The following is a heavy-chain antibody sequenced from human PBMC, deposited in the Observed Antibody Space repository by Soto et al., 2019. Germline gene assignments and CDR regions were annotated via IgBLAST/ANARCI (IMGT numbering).Heavy chain of an antibody. J-gene: IGHJ4*02. CDR3: ARGYSYGYTPFDS. CDR2: MSYDGSNT. Sequence: WGSLRLSCAASGFTFTSYGIHFFRHSPGKGPEWVAVMSYDGSNTYYGDSVKGRFTISRDNPKNTVFLQMNSLRAEDTAVYFCARGYSYGYTPFDSWGQGTLVTVSS. V-gene: IGHV3-30*03. D-gene: IGHD5-18*01. CDR1: GFTFTSYG.